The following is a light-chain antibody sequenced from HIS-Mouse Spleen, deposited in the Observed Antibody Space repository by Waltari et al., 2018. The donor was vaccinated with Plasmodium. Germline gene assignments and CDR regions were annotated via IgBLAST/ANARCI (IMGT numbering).Light chain of an antibody. CDR3: CSYAGSSTFVV. J-gene: IGLJ2*01. Sequence: QSALTQPASVSGSPGQSLPISCTGTSSDVGSYKLVAWNQQHTGKAPKLMFYEGSKRPSGFSNRFSGSKSGNTASLTISGLQAEDEADYYCCSYAGSSTFVVFGGGTKLTVL. CDR1: SSDVGSYKL. CDR2: EGS. V-gene: IGLV2-23*03.